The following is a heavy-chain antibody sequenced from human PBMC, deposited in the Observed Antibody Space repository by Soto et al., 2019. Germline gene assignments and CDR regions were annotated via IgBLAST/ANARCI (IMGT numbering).Heavy chain of an antibody. V-gene: IGHV3-33*01. CDR1: GFTFSTYG. J-gene: IGHJ4*02. CDR2: IWYAGSNK. CDR3: ARGTVHFDY. D-gene: IGHD4-17*01. Sequence: QVQLVESGGGVVQPGRSLRLSCAASGFTFSTYGMHWVRQAPGKGLEWVAVIWYAGSNKYYADSVKGRFTISRDNSKKTRYLQMNSLRAEDTAVYYCARGTVHFDYWGQGTLVTVSS.